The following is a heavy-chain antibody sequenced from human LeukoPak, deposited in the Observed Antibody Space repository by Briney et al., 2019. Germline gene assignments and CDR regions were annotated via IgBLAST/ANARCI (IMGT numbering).Heavy chain of an antibody. CDR2: IKSKTDGGTT. Sequence: GGSLRLSCAASGFTFSNAWMSWVRQAPGKGLEWVGRIKSKTDGGTTDYAAPVKGRFTISRDDSKNTLYLQMNSLKTEDTAVYYCTTEAAAGLYYFDYWGQGTLVTVSS. CDR1: GFTFSNAW. D-gene: IGHD6-13*01. V-gene: IGHV3-15*01. CDR3: TTEAAAGLYYFDY. J-gene: IGHJ4*02.